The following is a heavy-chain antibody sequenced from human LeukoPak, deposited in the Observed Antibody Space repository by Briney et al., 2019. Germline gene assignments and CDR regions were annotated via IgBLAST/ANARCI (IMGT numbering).Heavy chain of an antibody. J-gene: IGHJ4*02. CDR3: ARDFITGTGIDY. CDR2: ISSSSSYI. CDR1: GFTFSSYS. D-gene: IGHD1-20*01. V-gene: IGHV3-21*01. Sequence: GGSLRLSCAASGFTFSSYSMNWVRQAPGKGLEWVSSISSSSSYIYYADSVKGRFTISRDNAKNSLYLQMNSLRAEDTAVYYCARDFITGTGIDYWGQGTLVTVSS.